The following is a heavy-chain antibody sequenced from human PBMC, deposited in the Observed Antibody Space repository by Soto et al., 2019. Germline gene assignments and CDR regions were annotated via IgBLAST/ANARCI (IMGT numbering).Heavy chain of an antibody. CDR1: GFTFSSYA. Sequence: GGSLRLSCAASGFTFSSYAMSWVRQAPGKGLEWVSAISGSGGSTYYADSVKGRFTISRDNSKNTLYLQMNSLRAEDTAVYYCAKEESIDYGDYQYGDAFDIWGQGTMVTVSS. V-gene: IGHV3-23*01. D-gene: IGHD4-17*01. CDR3: AKEESIDYGDYQYGDAFDI. CDR2: ISGSGGST. J-gene: IGHJ3*02.